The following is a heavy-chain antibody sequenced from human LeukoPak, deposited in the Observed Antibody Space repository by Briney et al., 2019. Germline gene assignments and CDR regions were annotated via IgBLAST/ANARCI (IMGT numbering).Heavy chain of an antibody. V-gene: IGHV4-59*08. CDR1: GGSISGYF. CDR2: IHYSGTT. Sequence: SETLSLTCTVSGGSISGYFWSWIRQPPGKGLEWIGYIHYSGTTNYSPSLNSRVTISVDTSKNQFSLRLSSVTAADTAVYYCARYGITIVRGGKYYFDSWGQGTLVTVSS. CDR3: ARYGITIVRGGKYYFDS. D-gene: IGHD3-10*01. J-gene: IGHJ4*02.